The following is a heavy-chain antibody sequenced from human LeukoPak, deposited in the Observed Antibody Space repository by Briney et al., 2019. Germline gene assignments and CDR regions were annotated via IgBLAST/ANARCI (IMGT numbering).Heavy chain of an antibody. J-gene: IGHJ4*02. CDR2: IKQDGSEK. Sequence: GGSLRLSCAASGFTFSSYAMSWVRQAPGKGLEWVANIKQDGSEKYYVDSVKGRFTISRDNAKNSLYLQMNSLRAEDTAVYYCARDSVHGYYDSSGYSALIDYWGQGTPVTVSS. V-gene: IGHV3-7*01. CDR1: GFTFSSYA. D-gene: IGHD3-22*01. CDR3: ARDSVHGYYDSSGYSALIDY.